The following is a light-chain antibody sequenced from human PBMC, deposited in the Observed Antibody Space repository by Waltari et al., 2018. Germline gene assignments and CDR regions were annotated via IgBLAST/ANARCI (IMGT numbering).Light chain of an antibody. V-gene: IGLV3-25*03. J-gene: IGLJ3*02. CDR3: QSADSSGTSWV. Sequence: SYDLTQAPPVSVSPGQPARIPCSGAAFPKQTAYWHQQKPGQAPVLVIYKDSERPSGIPERFSGSSSGTTVTLTISGVQAEDEADYYCQSADSSGTSWVFGGGTKLTVL. CDR2: KDS. CDR1: AFPKQT.